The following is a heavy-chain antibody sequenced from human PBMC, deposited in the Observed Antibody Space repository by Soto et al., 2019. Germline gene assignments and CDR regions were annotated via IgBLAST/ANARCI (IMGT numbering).Heavy chain of an antibody. CDR3: ARAGGIAVAGTYYYYGMDV. Sequence: QVQLVQSGAEVKKPGSSVKVSCKASGGTFSSYAISWVRQAPGQGLEWMGGIIPIFGTANYAQKFQGRVTITADESTSTAYMELSSLRSEDTAVYYCARAGGIAVAGTYYYYGMDVWGQGTTVTVSS. J-gene: IGHJ6*02. CDR1: GGTFSSYA. D-gene: IGHD6-19*01. CDR2: IIPIFGTA. V-gene: IGHV1-69*12.